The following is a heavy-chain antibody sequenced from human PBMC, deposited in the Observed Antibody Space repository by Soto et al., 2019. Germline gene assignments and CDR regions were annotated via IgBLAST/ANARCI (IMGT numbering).Heavy chain of an antibody. V-gene: IGHV3-23*01. J-gene: IGHJ4*02. CDR2: ISSSGGST. CDR1: GFTFSNYA. CDR3: AKNQNQFDY. Sequence: GGSLRLSCAASGFTFSNYAMTWVRQAPGKGLEWVSGISSSGGSTKYADSVRGRFTISRDNSKNTLYLQMNSLRAEDTAVYYCAKNQNQFDYWGQGTLVTVSS. D-gene: IGHD2-2*01.